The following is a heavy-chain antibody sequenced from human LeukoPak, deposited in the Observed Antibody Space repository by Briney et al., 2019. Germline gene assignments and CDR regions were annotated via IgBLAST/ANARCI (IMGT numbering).Heavy chain of an antibody. J-gene: IGHJ4*02. CDR1: GGSFSGYY. Sequence: SETLSLTCAVYGGSFSGYYWSWIRQPPGKGLEWIGEINHSGSTNYNPSLKSRVTISVDTSKNQFSLKLSSVTAADTAVYYCARGRGYGGNFGYWGQGTLVTVSS. CDR2: INHSGST. V-gene: IGHV4-34*01. D-gene: IGHD4-17*01. CDR3: ARGRGYGGNFGY.